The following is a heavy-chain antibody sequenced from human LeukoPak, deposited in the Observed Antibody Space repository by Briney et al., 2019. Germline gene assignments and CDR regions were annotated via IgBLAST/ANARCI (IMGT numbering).Heavy chain of an antibody. CDR1: GGSVSGFY. V-gene: IGHV4-59*02. CDR3: AREGGPYRPLDY. J-gene: IGHJ4*02. Sequence: SETLSLTCSVSGGSVSGFYWNWIRRSPGKGLEWIGHVHYSGKTVYNPSLQSRVTMSVDTSTNRFSLKLSSVTAADTAVYYCAREGGPYRPLDYSGQGTLVTVSS. CDR2: VHYSGKT.